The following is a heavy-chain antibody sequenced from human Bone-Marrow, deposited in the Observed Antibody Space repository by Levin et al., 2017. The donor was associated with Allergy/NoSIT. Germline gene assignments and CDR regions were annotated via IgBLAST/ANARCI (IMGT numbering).Heavy chain of an antibody. V-gene: IGHV3-9*01. CDR1: GFKFDDYG. J-gene: IGHJ3*01. D-gene: IGHD1-14*01. CDR2: ISWNNGSL. CDR3: AKDMRWVTEPDAFNV. Sequence: PGGSLRLSCVASGFKFDDYGMHWVRQAPGKGLEWVSGISWNNGSLGYADSVKGRFTISRDNAENSLYLQMNSLRAEDTALYFCAKDMRWVTEPDAFNVWGQGTMVTVSS.